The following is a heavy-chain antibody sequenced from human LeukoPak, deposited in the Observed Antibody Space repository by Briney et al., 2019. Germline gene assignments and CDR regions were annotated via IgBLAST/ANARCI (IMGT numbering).Heavy chain of an antibody. Sequence: PGGSLRLSCAASGFTFSSYSMNWVRQAPGKGLEWVSSISSSSSYIYYADSVKGRFTISRDNSKNTLYLQMNSLKTEDTAVYYCTTVDYGDLTPAASSDYWGQGTLVTVSS. J-gene: IGHJ4*02. CDR2: ISSSSSYI. D-gene: IGHD4-17*01. CDR3: TTVDYGDLTPAASSDY. V-gene: IGHV3-21*03. CDR1: GFTFSSYS.